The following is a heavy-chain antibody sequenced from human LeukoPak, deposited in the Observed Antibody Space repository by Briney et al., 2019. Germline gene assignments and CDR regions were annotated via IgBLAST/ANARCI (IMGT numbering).Heavy chain of an antibody. D-gene: IGHD3-9*01. Sequence: SETLSLTCTVSGGSISSYYWSWIRQPPGKGLEWIGEINHSGSTNYNPSLKSRVTISVDTSKNQFSLKLSSVTAADTAVYYCARGSLGSIRLRYFDWFDYWGQGTLVTVSS. CDR1: GGSISSYY. J-gene: IGHJ5*01. V-gene: IGHV4-34*01. CDR3: ARGSLGSIRLRYFDWFDY. CDR2: INHSGST.